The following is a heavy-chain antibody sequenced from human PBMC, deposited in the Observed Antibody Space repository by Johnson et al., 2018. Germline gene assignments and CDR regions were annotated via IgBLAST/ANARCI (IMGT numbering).Heavy chain of an antibody. CDR1: GFTFSSYG. V-gene: IGHV3-33*01. J-gene: IGHJ6*02. CDR3: ARDRAYYDICPYGMDV. CDR2: IWYDGSNK. Sequence: QVQLVQSGGGVVQPGRSLSLSCAASGFTFSSYGMHWVRQAPGKGLEWVAVIWYDGSNKYYADSVKGRFTISRDNSKNTLYLQMNSLRAEDTAVYYCARDRAYYDICPYGMDVWGQGTTVTVSS. D-gene: IGHD3-9*01.